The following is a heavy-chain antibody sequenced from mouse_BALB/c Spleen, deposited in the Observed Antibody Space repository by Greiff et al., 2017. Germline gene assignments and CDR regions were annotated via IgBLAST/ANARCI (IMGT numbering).Heavy chain of an antibody. V-gene: IGHV5-6-5*01. J-gene: IGHJ1*01. CDR3: AREGGYNGYYGWYFDV. Sequence: EVQLVESGGGLVKPGGSLKLSCAASGFTFSSYAMSWVRQTPEKRLEWVASISSGGSTYYPDSVKGRFTISRDNARNILYLQMSSLRSEDTAVYYCAREGGYNGYYGWYFDVWGAGTTVTVSS. D-gene: IGHD2-3*01. CDR1: GFTFSSYA. CDR2: ISSGGST.